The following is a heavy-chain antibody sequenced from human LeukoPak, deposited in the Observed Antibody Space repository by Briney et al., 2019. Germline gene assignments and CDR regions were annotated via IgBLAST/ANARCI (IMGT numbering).Heavy chain of an antibody. J-gene: IGHJ4*02. V-gene: IGHV1-18*01. CDR3: ARDRNPPYYDTSGHYPHYFDY. Sequence: ASVMVSCKASEYTFTRNGISWVRLAPGQGLEWMGWISAQNGNTKYADKFQDRVAMTTDTSTNTAYMELRSLRSDDTAVYYCARDRNPPYYDTSGHYPHYFDYWGQGTLVTVSS. CDR2: ISAQNGNT. D-gene: IGHD3-22*01. CDR1: EYTFTRNG.